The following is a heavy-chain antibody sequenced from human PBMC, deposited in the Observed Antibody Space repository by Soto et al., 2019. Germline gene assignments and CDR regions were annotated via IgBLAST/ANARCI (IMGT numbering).Heavy chain of an antibody. Sequence: EVQLLESGGGLVQPGGSLRLSCAASGFTFSSYAMSWVRQAPGKGLEWVSAISGSGGSTYYADSVKGRFTISRDNSENTLYLQMNSLRAEDTAVYYCAKGVRGYYYGMDVWGQGTTVTVSS. CDR1: GFTFSSYA. V-gene: IGHV3-23*01. D-gene: IGHD3-16*02. J-gene: IGHJ6*02. CDR3: AKGVRGYYYGMDV. CDR2: ISGSGGST.